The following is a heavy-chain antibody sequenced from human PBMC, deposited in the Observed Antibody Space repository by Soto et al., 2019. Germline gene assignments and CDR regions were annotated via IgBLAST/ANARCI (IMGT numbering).Heavy chain of an antibody. J-gene: IGHJ4*02. CDR1: GYTFTSYG. V-gene: IGHV1-18*01. Sequence: GASVKVSCKASGYTFTSYGISWVRQAPGQGLEWMGWISAYNGNTNYAQKLQGRVTMTTDTSTSTAYMELRSLRSDDTAVYYCARGDCSGGSCSDFDYWGQGTLVTVSS. CDR2: ISAYNGNT. D-gene: IGHD2-15*01. CDR3: ARGDCSGGSCSDFDY.